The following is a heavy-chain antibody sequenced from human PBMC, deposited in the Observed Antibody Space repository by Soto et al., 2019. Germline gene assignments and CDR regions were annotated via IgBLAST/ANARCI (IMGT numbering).Heavy chain of an antibody. CDR2: ISYDGSNK. Sequence: QVQLVESGGGVVQPGRSLRLSCAASGFTFSSYAMHWVRQAPGKGLEWVAVISYDGSNKYYADSVKGRFTISRDNSKNTLYLQMNSLRAEDTAVYYCARVEPDSSSYYYYGMDVWGQGTTVTVSS. V-gene: IGHV3-30-3*01. CDR1: GFTFSSYA. J-gene: IGHJ6*02. D-gene: IGHD6-13*01. CDR3: ARVEPDSSSYYYYGMDV.